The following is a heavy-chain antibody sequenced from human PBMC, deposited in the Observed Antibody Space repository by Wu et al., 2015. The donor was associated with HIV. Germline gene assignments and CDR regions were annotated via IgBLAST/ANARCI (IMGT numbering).Heavy chain of an antibody. Sequence: QVQLVQSGAEVKKPGASVKVSCKASGYTFTGYYMHWVRQAPGQGLEWMGWINPNSGGTNYAQKFQGRVTMTRDTSINTAYMELSRLRSDDTAMYYCARGNRYCSSSSSCYYFDYWAREPWSPSPQ. J-gene: IGHJ4*02. D-gene: IGHD2-15*01. CDR1: GYTFTGYY. V-gene: IGHV1-2*02. CDR2: INPNSGGT. CDR3: ARGNRYCSSSSSCYYFDY.